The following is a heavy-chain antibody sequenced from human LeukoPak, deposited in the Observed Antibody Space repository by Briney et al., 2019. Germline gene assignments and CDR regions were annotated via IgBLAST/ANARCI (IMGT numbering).Heavy chain of an antibody. CDR3: ARNSYGYGLDFDY. J-gene: IGHJ4*02. V-gene: IGHV4-59*01. CDR1: GRSISSYY. Sequence: SETLSLTCTASGRSISSYYWSWIRQPPGKGLEWIGYIYYSGSTNYNPSLKSRVTISVDTSKNQFSLKLSSVTAADTAVYYCARNSYGYGLDFDYWAREPWSPSPQ. CDR2: IYYSGST. D-gene: IGHD5-18*01.